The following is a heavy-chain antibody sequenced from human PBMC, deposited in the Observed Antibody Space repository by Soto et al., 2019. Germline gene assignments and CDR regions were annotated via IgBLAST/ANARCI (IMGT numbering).Heavy chain of an antibody. CDR2: IYYSGST. CDR3: ARDLQWRDYGGNSKPSGMDV. CDR1: GGSIGSYY. D-gene: IGHD4-17*01. Sequence: SETLSLTCTVSGGSIGSYYWSWIRQPPGKGLEWIGYIYYSGSTNYNPSLKSRVTISVDTSKNQFSLKLSSVTAADTAVYYCARDLQWRDYGGNSKPSGMDVWGQGTTVTVSS. V-gene: IGHV4-59*01. J-gene: IGHJ6*02.